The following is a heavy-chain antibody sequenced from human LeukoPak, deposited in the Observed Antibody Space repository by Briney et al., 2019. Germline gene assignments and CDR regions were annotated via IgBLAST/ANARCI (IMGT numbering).Heavy chain of an antibody. J-gene: IGHJ4*02. CDR3: AKDLDEQHHDY. CDR2: ISGSGGST. V-gene: IGHV3-23*01. Sequence: GGSLRLSCAASGFTFSSYAMSWVRQAPGKGLEWVSAISGSGGSTYYADSVKGRFTISRDNSKTTLSLQMNTLRAEDTAVYTCAKDLDEQHHDYWGQGTLVTVSS. D-gene: IGHD6-13*01. CDR1: GFTFSSYA.